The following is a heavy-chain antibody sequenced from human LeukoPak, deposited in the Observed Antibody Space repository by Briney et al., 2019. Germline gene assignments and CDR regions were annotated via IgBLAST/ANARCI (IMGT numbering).Heavy chain of an antibody. D-gene: IGHD6-6*01. CDR3: ARDRSEYSSSSTDY. Sequence: PGGSLRLSCAASGFTFSNYWMHWVRQAPGKGLVWVSRINYDGTTTGYADSVKGRFTLSRDNAKNSLYLQMNSLRAEDTAVYYCARDRSEYSSSSTDYWGQGTLVTVSS. CDR1: GFTFSNYW. J-gene: IGHJ4*02. V-gene: IGHV3-74*01. CDR2: INYDGTTT.